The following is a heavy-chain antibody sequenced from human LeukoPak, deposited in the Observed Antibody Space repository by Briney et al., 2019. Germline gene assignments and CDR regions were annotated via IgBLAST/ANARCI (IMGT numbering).Heavy chain of an antibody. CDR1: GYTLTELS. CDR3: ARARTIFGVVAAVTYYYGMDV. V-gene: IGHV1-24*01. J-gene: IGHJ6*02. D-gene: IGHD3-3*01. CDR2: FDPEDGET. Sequence: ASVKVSCKVSGYTLTELSMHWVRQAPGKGLEWMGGFDPEDGETIYAQKFQGRVTMTRDTSTSTAYMELSSLRSEDTAVYYCARARTIFGVVAAVTYYYGMDVWGQGTTVTVSS.